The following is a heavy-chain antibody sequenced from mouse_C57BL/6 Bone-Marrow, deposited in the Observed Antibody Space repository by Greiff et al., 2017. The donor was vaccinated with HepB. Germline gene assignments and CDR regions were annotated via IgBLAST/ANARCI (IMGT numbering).Heavy chain of an antibody. D-gene: IGHD2-3*01. V-gene: IGHV1-64*01. Sequence: VQLQQSGAELVKPGASVKLSCKASGYTFTSYWMHWVKQRPGQGLEWIGMIHPNSGSTNYNEKFKSKATLTVDKSSSTAYMQLSSLTSEDSAVYYCASGWLLKYFDVWGTGTTVTVSS. CDR2: IHPNSGST. J-gene: IGHJ1*03. CDR3: ASGWLLKYFDV. CDR1: GYTFTSYW.